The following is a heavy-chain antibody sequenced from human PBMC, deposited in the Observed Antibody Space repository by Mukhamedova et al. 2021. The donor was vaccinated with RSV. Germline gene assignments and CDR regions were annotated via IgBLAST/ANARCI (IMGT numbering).Heavy chain of an antibody. Sequence: GKGLEWVSYISSSGSTIYYADSVKGRFTISRDNAKNSLYLQMNSLRPEDTAVYYCARGLCSSTSCYLFPGSDMDVLGQGTTVTVS. CDR2: ISSSGSTI. D-gene: IGHD2-2*01. CDR3: ARGLCSSTSCYLFPGSDMDV. J-gene: IGHJ6*02. V-gene: IGHV3-11*01.